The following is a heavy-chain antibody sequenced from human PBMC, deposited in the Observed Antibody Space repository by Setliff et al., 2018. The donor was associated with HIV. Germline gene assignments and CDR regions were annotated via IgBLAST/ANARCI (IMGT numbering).Heavy chain of an antibody. Sequence: SEPLSRTCTVSGDSGTSDSYYWNWIRQPAGKTLEWLGRIYFSGSTNYNPSLKSRVTISIDTSKNQLSLKLSSVTAADTAVYYCARDWAAPYYYGMDVWGQGTTVTVSS. CDR3: ARDWAAPYYYGMDV. V-gene: IGHV4-61*02. D-gene: IGHD3-16*01. CDR1: GDSGTSDSYY. CDR2: IYFSGST. J-gene: IGHJ6*02.